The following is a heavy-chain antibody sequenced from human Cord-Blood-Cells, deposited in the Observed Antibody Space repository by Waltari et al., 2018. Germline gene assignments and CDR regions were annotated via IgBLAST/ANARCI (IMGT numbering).Heavy chain of an antibody. J-gene: IGHJ3*02. Sequence: QLQLQESGPGLVKPSETLSLTCTVSGGSISSSSYYWGWIRQPPGKGLEWIGGVYYSGSTYYDPSRTGRVTIADDTSKSQFSLKLSSVTAADTAVYYCARPQWGYFDWLFAFDIWGQGTMVTVSS. CDR2: VYYSGST. D-gene: IGHD3-9*01. CDR3: ARPQWGYFDWLFAFDI. CDR1: GGSISSSSYY. V-gene: IGHV4-39*01.